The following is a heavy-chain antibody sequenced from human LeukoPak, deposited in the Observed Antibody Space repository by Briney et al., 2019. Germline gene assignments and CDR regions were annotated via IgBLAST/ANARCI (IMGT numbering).Heavy chain of an antibody. D-gene: IGHD5-24*01. CDR1: GFTFSSYW. CDR2: IKEDGSEK. CDR3: AKYRLIWLPAPVFDV. V-gene: IGHV3-7*01. J-gene: IGHJ4*02. Sequence: PGGSLRLSCAASGFTFSSYWMTWVRQAPGKGLEWVANIKEDGSEKYYVDSVKGRFTISRDNAKNSLYLQMNSLRAEDTAVYYCAKYRLIWLPAPVFDVWGQGTLVTVSS.